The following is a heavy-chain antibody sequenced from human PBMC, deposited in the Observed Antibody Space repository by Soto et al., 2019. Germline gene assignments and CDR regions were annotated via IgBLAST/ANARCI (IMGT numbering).Heavy chain of an antibody. CDR1: GDSVSSNNAA. CDR3: ARVRYGSGGAYYYGMDV. Sequence: SQTLSLTCAISGDSVSSNNAAWNWIRQSPSRGLEWLGRTYYRSRWFNDYALSLKGRITINPDTSRNQFYLQLNSVTPEDTAVYYCARVRYGSGGAYYYGMDVWGQGTTVTVSS. V-gene: IGHV6-1*01. CDR2: TYYRSRWFN. J-gene: IGHJ6*02. D-gene: IGHD3-10*01.